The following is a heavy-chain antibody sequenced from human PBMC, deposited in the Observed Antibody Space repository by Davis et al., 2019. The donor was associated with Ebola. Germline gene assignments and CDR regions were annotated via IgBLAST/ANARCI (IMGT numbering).Heavy chain of an antibody. CDR3: ARVKRRAYYYGMDV. CDR2: IIPIFGTA. J-gene: IGHJ6*02. CDR1: VCTFSSYA. Sequence: SSVTVSCKASVCTFSSYAISWVRQAPGQGLDWMGGIIPIFGTANYAQKFQGRVTITADESTSTAYMELSSLRSEDTAVYYCARVKRRAYYYGMDVWGQGTTVTVSS. V-gene: IGHV1-69*13.